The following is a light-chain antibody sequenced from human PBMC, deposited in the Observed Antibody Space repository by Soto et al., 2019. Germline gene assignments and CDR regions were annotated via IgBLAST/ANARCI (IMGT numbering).Light chain of an antibody. CDR3: QQYNSYLYT. Sequence: DIQMTQSPSTLSASVGDRVTITCRASQSISSWLAWYQQKPGKAPKLLIYKAYSLESGVPSRFSGSGSGTEFTLTISSLQPDYFATYYCQQYNSYLYTFGQGTKLEIK. CDR2: KAY. V-gene: IGKV1-5*03. J-gene: IGKJ2*01. CDR1: QSISSW.